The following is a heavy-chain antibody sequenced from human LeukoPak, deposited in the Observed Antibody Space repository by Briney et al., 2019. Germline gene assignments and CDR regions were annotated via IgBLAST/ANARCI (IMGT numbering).Heavy chain of an antibody. CDR3: AIEDYYDSSGYNWFDP. D-gene: IGHD3-22*01. CDR1: GYTFTNYA. V-gene: IGHV1-3*01. CDR2: INAGNGNT. Sequence: ASVTVSFTASGYTFTNYAMHWVRQAPGQRLEWMGWINAGNGNTKYSQKFQGRVTITSDTSASTAYMELSSLRSEDTAVYYCAIEDYYDSSGYNWFDPWGQGTLVTVSS. J-gene: IGHJ5*02.